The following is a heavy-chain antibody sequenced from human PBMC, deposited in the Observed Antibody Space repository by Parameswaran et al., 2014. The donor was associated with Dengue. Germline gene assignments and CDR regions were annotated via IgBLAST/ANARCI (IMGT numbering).Heavy chain of an antibody. CDR1: GFTFSNYG. J-gene: IGHJ4*02. CDR3: TKDDCSSPSCFPD. CDR2: ISYDGSNK. V-gene: IGHV3-30*18. D-gene: IGHD2-2*01. Sequence: QAGGSLRLSCAASGFTFSNYGLHWVRQAPGKGLEWVAAISYDGSNKYYADSVKGRFTISRDYSKNTLYLQMNSLRAEDTALYYCTKDDCSSPSCFPDWGQGTLVTVSS.